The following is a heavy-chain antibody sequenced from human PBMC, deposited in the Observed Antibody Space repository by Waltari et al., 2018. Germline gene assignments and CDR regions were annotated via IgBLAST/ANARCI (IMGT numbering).Heavy chain of an antibody. V-gene: IGHV3-23*01. CDR1: GFTLSRYA. J-gene: IGHJ5*02. CDR2: SGSDGRT. D-gene: IGHD6-19*01. Sequence: EVQVLESGGGLVQPGGSLRLPCVASGFTLSRYAMNWARQVPGKGLEWVSASGSDGRTWYADSVKGRFTISRDNSKNTLYLQMNSLTVEDTAVYYCARVAAVATLRWFDPWGQGTLVTVSS. CDR3: ARVAAVATLRWFDP.